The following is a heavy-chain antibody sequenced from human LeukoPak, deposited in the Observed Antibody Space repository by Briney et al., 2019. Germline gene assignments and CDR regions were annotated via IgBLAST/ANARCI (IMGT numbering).Heavy chain of an antibody. CDR3: ARALATTGGDNWFDP. Sequence: PSETLSLTRTVSGGSTSSYYWSWIRQPPGKRLEWIGYIYYSGSTNYNPSLKSRVIISLDTSKNHFSLKLSSVTAADTAVYYCARALATTGGDNWFDPWGQGTLVTVSS. D-gene: IGHD1-1*01. CDR2: IYYSGST. CDR1: GGSTSSYY. J-gene: IGHJ5*02. V-gene: IGHV4-59*01.